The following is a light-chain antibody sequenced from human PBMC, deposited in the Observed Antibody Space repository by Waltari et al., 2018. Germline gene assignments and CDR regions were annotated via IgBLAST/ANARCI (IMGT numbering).Light chain of an antibody. CDR2: AAS. CDR1: QSISNY. J-gene: IGKJ2*01. Sequence: DIQMTQSPSSLSTSVGDRVTITCRASQSISNYLNWYQQKPGKAPKLLIYAASTLQSGVQSRFSGSGAGTDFTLTISSLQPEDFVTYYCQQSYSTPRTFGQGTRLEIK. V-gene: IGKV1-39*01. CDR3: QQSYSTPRT.